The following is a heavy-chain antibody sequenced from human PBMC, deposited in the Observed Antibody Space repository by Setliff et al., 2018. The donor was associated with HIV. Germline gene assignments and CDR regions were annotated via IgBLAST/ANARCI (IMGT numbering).Heavy chain of an antibody. CDR2: INESGRI. Sequence: SEPLSLTCAFSVGSFSGHYWNWVRQPPGKGLEWIGEINESGRINYNPSLKSRLIISVDTSKKQFSLNLISMTAADTAVYFCARETDVSTSWFGGYYFDFWGQGTVVTVS. V-gene: IGHV4-34*01. CDR1: VGSFSGHY. D-gene: IGHD3-3*01. CDR3: ARETDVSTSWFGGYYFDF. J-gene: IGHJ4*02.